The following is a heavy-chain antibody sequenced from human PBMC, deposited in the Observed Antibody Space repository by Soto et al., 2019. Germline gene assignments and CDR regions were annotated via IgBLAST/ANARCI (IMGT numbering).Heavy chain of an antibody. J-gene: IGHJ5*02. CDR3: ARGSHIEMATIFDP. Sequence: PGGSLRLSCAAFGFSFSDYYMSWIRQAPGKGLEWVSYIDFSSNSIYYADSVKGRFTISRDNSKNTLYLQMNSLRAEDTAVYYCARGSHIEMATIFDPWGQGTLVTVSS. CDR2: IDFSSNSI. V-gene: IGHV3-11*04. CDR1: GFSFSDYY. D-gene: IGHD5-12*01.